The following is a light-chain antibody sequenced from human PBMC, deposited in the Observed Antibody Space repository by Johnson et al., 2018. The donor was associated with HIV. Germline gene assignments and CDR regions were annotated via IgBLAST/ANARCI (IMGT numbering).Light chain of an antibody. V-gene: IGLV1-51*02. CDR1: SSNIGKNY. Sequence: QSVLTQPPSMSAAPGQKVTISCSGSSSNIGKNYVSWYQHLPGTAPKLLIYEDNKRPSGIPDRFSGSKSGTSATLGITGLQTGDEADYYCGTWDNSLSTGAVFGTATKVTVL. J-gene: IGLJ1*01. CDR2: EDN. CDR3: GTWDNSLSTGAV.